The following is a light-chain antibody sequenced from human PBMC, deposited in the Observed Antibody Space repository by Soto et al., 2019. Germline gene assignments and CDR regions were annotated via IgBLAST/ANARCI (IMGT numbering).Light chain of an antibody. Sequence: DIQMTQSPSTLSASVGDRVTITCRASQSVDTCLAWYQQKPGKAPHLLIYKASSLETGVPSRFSGSGSVTEFNLTISSLQPDDFATYYCQQFYRYPWTFGQGTKVEMK. CDR3: QQFYRYPWT. J-gene: IGKJ1*01. V-gene: IGKV1-5*03. CDR2: KAS. CDR1: QSVDTC.